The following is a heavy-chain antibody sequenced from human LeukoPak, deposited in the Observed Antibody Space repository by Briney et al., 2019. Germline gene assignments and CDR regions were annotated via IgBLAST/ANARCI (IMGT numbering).Heavy chain of an antibody. J-gene: IGHJ4*02. D-gene: IGHD6-19*01. Sequence: GGSLRLSCAASGFTFSSYAMGWVRQAPGKGLEWVSAISGSGGSTYYADSVKGRFTISRDNSKNTLYLQMNSLRAEDTAVYYCAKDQRGWPTLDYWGQGTLVTVSS. CDR2: ISGSGGST. V-gene: IGHV3-23*01. CDR3: AKDQRGWPTLDY. CDR1: GFTFSSYA.